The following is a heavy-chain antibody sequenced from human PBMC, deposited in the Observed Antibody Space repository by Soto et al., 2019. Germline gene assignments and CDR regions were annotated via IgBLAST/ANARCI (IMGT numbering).Heavy chain of an antibody. Sequence: PSETLSLTCTVSGGSISSGDYYWSWIRQPPGKGLEWIGYIYYSGSTYYNPSLKSRVTISVDTSKNQFSLKLSSVAAADTAVYYCARERVLDIVATMTGYFDYWGQGTLVTVSS. V-gene: IGHV4-30-4*01. CDR1: GGSISSGDYY. J-gene: IGHJ4*02. D-gene: IGHD5-12*01. CDR2: IYYSGST. CDR3: ARERVLDIVATMTGYFDY.